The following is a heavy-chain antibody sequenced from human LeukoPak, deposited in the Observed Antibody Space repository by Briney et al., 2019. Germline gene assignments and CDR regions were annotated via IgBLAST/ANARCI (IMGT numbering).Heavy chain of an antibody. CDR1: GCSISSYY. D-gene: IGHD3-3*01. CDR3: ARQYYDFWSGYYPSGAFDI. J-gene: IGHJ3*02. CDR2: LYYSGST. V-gene: IGHV4-59*01. Sequence: SETLSLTCTVYGCSISSYYWSWIRQPPGKGLEWIGHLYYSGSTNYNPSLKSRVTISVDTSKNQFSLKLSSVTAADTAVYYCARQYYDFWSGYYPSGAFDIWGQGTMVTVSS.